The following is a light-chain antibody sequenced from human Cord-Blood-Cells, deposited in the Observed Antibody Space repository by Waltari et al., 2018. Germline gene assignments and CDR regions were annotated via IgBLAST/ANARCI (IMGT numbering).Light chain of an antibody. CDR3: NSRDSSGNHLRV. J-gene: IGLJ3*02. CDR2: GKN. CDR1: SPRSYH. Sequence: SSELTQDPAVSVALGQTVRITCQGDSPRSYHGSWVQQKPGQAPVLVIYGKNNRPSGIPDRFSGSSSGNTASLTITGAQAEDEADYYCNSRDSSGNHLRVFGGGTKLTVL. V-gene: IGLV3-19*01.